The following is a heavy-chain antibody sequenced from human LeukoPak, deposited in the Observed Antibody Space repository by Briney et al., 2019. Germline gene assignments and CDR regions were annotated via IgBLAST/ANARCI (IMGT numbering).Heavy chain of an antibody. V-gene: IGHV1-18*01. CDR1: GYTFTSYG. CDR2: ISAYNGNT. CDR3: ARAIVIAPFDP. D-gene: IGHD2-21*01. Sequence: ASVSVSCTASGYTFTSYGISWVRQAPGQGLEWMGWISAYNGNTNYAQKLQGRVTMTTDTSTSTAYMELRSLRSDDTAVYYCARAIVIAPFDPWGQGTLVTVSS. J-gene: IGHJ5*02.